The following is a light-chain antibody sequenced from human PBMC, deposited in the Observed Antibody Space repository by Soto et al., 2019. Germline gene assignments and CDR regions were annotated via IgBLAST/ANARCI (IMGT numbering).Light chain of an antibody. CDR2: ITS. Sequence: EIVLTQSPATLSSFPGDRVTLPCRASQAVTTRLAWYQHKPGQAPRLLIYITSNRAAGIPARFSGSGSGTDFTLTISDVEPEDFAVYYCHQRQSWPRTFGQGTKVDIK. J-gene: IGKJ1*01. CDR3: HQRQSWPRT. V-gene: IGKV3-11*01. CDR1: QAVTTR.